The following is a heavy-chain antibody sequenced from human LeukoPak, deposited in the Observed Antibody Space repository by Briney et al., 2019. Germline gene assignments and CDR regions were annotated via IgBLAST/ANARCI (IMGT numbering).Heavy chain of an antibody. CDR2: IYYSGST. CDR1: GGSFSGYY. V-gene: IGHV4-31*11. J-gene: IGHJ4*02. CDR3: ARDPPRSGFDY. D-gene: IGHD3-10*01. Sequence: SETLSLTCAVYGGSFSGYYWSWIRQHPGKGLEWIGYIYYSGSTYYNPSLKSRVTISVDTSKNQFSLKLSSVTAADTAVYYCARDPPRSGFDYWGQGTLVTVSS.